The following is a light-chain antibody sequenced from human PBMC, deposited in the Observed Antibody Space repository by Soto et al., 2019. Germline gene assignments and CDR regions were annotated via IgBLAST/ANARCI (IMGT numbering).Light chain of an antibody. CDR1: QSISSY. Sequence: DIHIAHSPFSLSVCLGDRVTITCRASQSISSYLNWYQQKPGKAPKLLIYAASSLQSGVPSRFSGSGSGTDFTLTISSLQPEDFATYYCQQSYSTPRITFGQGTRLEI. CDR3: QQSYSTPRIT. CDR2: AAS. V-gene: IGKV1-39*01. J-gene: IGKJ5*01.